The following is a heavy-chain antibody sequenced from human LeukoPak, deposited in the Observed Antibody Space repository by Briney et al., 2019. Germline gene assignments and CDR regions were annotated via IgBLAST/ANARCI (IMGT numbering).Heavy chain of an antibody. CDR1: GYTFTGYY. V-gene: IGHV1-2*02. Sequence: ASVKVSCKASGYTFTGYYMHWVRQAPGQGLEWMGWINPNSGGTNYAQKFQGRVTTTRDTSIGTAYMELSRLRSDDTAVYYCARRYSSHHDAFDIWGQGTMVTVSS. J-gene: IGHJ3*02. CDR3: ARRYSSHHDAFDI. D-gene: IGHD3-9*01. CDR2: INPNSGGT.